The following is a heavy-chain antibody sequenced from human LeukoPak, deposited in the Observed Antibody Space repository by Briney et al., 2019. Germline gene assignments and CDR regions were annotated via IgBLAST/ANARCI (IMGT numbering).Heavy chain of an antibody. D-gene: IGHD5-18*01. CDR3: PREGTAMAEY. CDR1: GYTFTRYY. J-gene: IGHJ4*02. Sequence: ASVKVSCKASGYTFTRYYMHWVRQAPGQGLEWMGIINPSGGSTSYAQKFQGRVTMTRDTSTSTVYMELSSLRSEDTAVYYCPREGTAMAEYWGQGTRVTVSS. V-gene: IGHV1-46*01. CDR2: INPSGGST.